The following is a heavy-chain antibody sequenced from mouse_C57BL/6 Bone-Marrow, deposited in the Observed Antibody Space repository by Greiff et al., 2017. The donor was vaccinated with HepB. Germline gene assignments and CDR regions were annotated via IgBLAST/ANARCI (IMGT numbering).Heavy chain of an antibody. V-gene: IGHV1-55*01. CDR3: ARSCTVGYYEFAY. J-gene: IGHJ3*01. Sequence: VQLQQPGAELVKPGASVKMSCKASGYTFTCYWITWVKQRPGQGLEWIGDIYPGSGSTNYNEKFKSKATLTVDTSSSTAYMQLSSLTSEDSAVYYCARSCTVGYYEFAYWGQGTLVTVSA. CDR1: GYTFTCYW. D-gene: IGHD2-3*01. CDR2: IYPGSGST.